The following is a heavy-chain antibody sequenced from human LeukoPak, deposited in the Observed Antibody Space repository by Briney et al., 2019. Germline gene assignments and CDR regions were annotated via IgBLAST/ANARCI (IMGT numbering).Heavy chain of an antibody. J-gene: IGHJ4*02. CDR3: ARGPQFCSGGSCYGYYFDY. D-gene: IGHD2-15*01. Sequence: GGSLRLSCAASGFTFSSYRMNWVRQPPGKGLEWVSSISSSGSYIYYADSVKGRFSISRDSAKNSLYLQMNSLRAEDTAVYYCARGPQFCSGGSCYGYYFDYWGQGTLVTVSS. CDR1: GFTFSSYR. V-gene: IGHV3-21*01. CDR2: ISSSGSYI.